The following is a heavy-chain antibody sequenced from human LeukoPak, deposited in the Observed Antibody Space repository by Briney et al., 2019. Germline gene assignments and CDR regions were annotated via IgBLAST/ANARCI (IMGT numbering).Heavy chain of an antibody. D-gene: IGHD3-10*02. J-gene: IGHJ3*02. Sequence: GGSLRLSCAASGFTFSSYSMNWVRQAPGKGLEWISYISGSSTTIYYADSVKGRFTISRDNSKNTLYLQMNHLRAEDTAIYYCAKCSASYYNDAFDIWGRGTMVTVSS. CDR1: GFTFSSYS. V-gene: IGHV3-48*01. CDR2: ISGSSTTI. CDR3: AKCSASYYNDAFDI.